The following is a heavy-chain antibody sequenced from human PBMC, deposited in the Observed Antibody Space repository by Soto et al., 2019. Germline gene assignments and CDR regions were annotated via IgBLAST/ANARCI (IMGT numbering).Heavy chain of an antibody. D-gene: IGHD5-18*01. J-gene: IGHJ4*02. CDR1: GGTFYTYT. Sequence: QVQLVQSGAEVRKPGSSVQVSCKASGGTFYTYTFSWVRQDPGQGLEWMGSITPIYPTTNYAEKFQGRLTVTADGPTNTAYMELNSLTSEDTAVYYCARIPRYSFPTSDDLDSWGQGTLVTVSS. CDR2: ITPIYPTT. CDR3: ARIPRYSFPTSDDLDS. V-gene: IGHV1-69*15.